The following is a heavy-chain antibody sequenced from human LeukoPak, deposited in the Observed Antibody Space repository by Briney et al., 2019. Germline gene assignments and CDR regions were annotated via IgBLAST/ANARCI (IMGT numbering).Heavy chain of an antibody. CDR3: AKDPYGTRYFDY. V-gene: IGHV3-23*01. CDR2: LSGSGYNT. D-gene: IGHD2-2*01. CDR1: GFTFSSHA. J-gene: IGHJ4*02. Sequence: GGSLRLSCAASGFTFSSHALSWVRQAPGKGLEWVSSLSGSGYNTYYADSVQGRFTISRDNSKNTVYLQMNSLRAEDTAVYYCAKDPYGTRYFDYWGRGTLVTVSS.